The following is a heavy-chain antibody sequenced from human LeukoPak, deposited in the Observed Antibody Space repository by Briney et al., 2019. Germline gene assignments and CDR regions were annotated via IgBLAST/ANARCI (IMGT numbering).Heavy chain of an antibody. V-gene: IGHV5-51*01. CDR1: GCSFTTSW. Sequence: GESLKISFKASGCSFTTSWIAWGRQKTGKGLEWMGITYLGDSDTRYSPSFQGQVTNSADKYVSTAYLQWSSLKASDTAMYYCARRGTSSEIDYWGQGTLVTVSS. D-gene: IGHD6-6*01. J-gene: IGHJ4*02. CDR2: TYLGDSDT. CDR3: ARRGTSSEIDY.